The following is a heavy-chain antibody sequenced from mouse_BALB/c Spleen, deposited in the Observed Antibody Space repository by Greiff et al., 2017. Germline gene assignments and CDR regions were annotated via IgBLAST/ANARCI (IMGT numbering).Heavy chain of an antibody. D-gene: IGHD2-4*01. J-gene: IGHJ4*01. V-gene: IGHV1S81*02. CDR2: INPSNGRT. Sequence: QVQLQQPGAELVKPGASVKLSCKASGYTFTSYWMHWVKQRPGQGLEWIGEINPSNGRTNYNEKFKSKATLTVDKSSSTAYMQLSSLTSEDSAVYYCATSTMSSMDYWGQGTSVTVSS. CDR1: GYTFTSYW. CDR3: ATSTMSSMDY.